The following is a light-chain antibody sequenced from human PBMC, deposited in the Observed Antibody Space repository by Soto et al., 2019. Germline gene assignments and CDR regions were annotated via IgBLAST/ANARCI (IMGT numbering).Light chain of an antibody. CDR3: QQRSNWPPLT. CDR1: QNVSRF. Sequence: EIVLTQSPATLSLSPGEGATLSCRASQNVSRFLAWYQRRPGQAPRLLIYDASNRASGIPARFTGSGSGTDFTLTISGLEPEDSAVYYCQQRSNWPPLTFGGETKVEIK. V-gene: IGKV3-11*01. J-gene: IGKJ4*01. CDR2: DAS.